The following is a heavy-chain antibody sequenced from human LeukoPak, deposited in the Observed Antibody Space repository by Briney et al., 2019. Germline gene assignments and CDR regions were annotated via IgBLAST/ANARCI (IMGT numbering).Heavy chain of an antibody. V-gene: IGHV3-53*01. CDR1: VFTLSNCY. Sequence: PGGSLRLSCAGGVFTLSNCYMRWVRQAPGKGLEWVSIIYGDGTTYYADSVKGRFTISRDNSKNTLYLQMNSLRAEDIALYYRARDRVAVTITPVRGVKRTVSHHYVLQVWGEGPTLSVSS. J-gene: IGHJ6*01. D-gene: IGHD3-10*01. CDR2: IYGDGTT. CDR3: ARDRVAVTITPVRGVKRTVSHHYVLQV.